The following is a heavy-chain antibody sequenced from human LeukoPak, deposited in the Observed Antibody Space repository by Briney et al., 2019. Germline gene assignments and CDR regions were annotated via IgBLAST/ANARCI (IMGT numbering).Heavy chain of an antibody. Sequence: PGGSLRLSCAASGFTFDDYAMHWVRQAPGKGPEWVSLLSGDGSGTYYADSVKGRFTSSRDNSTNSLYLRMNSLRTEDTALYYCAKDTTGYSSGWYSAHSNNYYYGMDVWGQGTTVTVSS. CDR2: LSGDGSGT. D-gene: IGHD6-19*01. V-gene: IGHV3-43*02. CDR3: AKDTTGYSSGWYSAHSNNYYYGMDV. CDR1: GFTFDDYA. J-gene: IGHJ6*02.